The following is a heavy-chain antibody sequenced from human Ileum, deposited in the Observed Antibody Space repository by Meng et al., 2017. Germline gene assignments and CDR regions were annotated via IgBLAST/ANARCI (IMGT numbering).Heavy chain of an antibody. CDR2: IHSGGNT. CDR3: ASGHLDY. Sequence: VHLVETGGGLIQPGGSQRLSCAASGFIVSRTFMAWVRQAPGKGLEWVSIIHSGGNTYYADSVKGRFTISRDNSKNTVYLQMNSLRAEDTAIYYCASGHLDYWGQGTLVTVSS. J-gene: IGHJ4*02. V-gene: IGHV3-53*02. CDR1: GFIVSRTF.